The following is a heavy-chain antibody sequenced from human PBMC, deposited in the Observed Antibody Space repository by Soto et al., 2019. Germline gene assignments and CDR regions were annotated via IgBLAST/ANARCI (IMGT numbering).Heavy chain of an antibody. V-gene: IGHV3-30*18. CDR1: GFTFSSYG. Sequence: QVQLVESGGSVGQPGRSLRLSCAASGFTFSSYGMHWVRQAPGKGLEWVAIISYDEINKYYADSVKGRFTISRDNSKNTLYLQMNSLRAEDTAVYYCAKSVYNWNDGFFDYWGQGTLVTVSS. J-gene: IGHJ4*02. CDR2: ISYDEINK. D-gene: IGHD1-1*01. CDR3: AKSVYNWNDGFFDY.